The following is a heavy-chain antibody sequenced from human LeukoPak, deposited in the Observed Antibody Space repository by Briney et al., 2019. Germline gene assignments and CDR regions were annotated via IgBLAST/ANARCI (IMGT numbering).Heavy chain of an antibody. CDR1: GFTFSSYT. D-gene: IGHD3-22*01. CDR3: AKSSLHYYDSGGYYYVDY. V-gene: IGHV3-21*01. J-gene: IGHJ4*02. CDR2: ISSSSYI. Sequence: PGGSLRLSCAASGFTFSSYTMNWVRQAPGKGLEWVSSISSSSYIYYADSVKGRFTISRDNAKNSLYLQMDSLRVEDTAVYYCAKSSLHYYDSGGYYYVDYWGRGTLVTVSP.